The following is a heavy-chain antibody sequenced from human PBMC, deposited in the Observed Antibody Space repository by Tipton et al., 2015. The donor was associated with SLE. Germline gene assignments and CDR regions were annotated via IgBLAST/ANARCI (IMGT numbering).Heavy chain of an antibody. V-gene: IGHV4-39*01. CDR3: ARQDLGRAATLTFDI. D-gene: IGHD6-25*01. Sequence: LRLSCHVAGGPIRNSPYYWAWIRQTRGKRLEWIGSVFDTGYTAYNPSLEGRVSLSIDTSNNEFSLKLSSVTAADTAVYFCARQDLGRAATLTFDIWGLGTLVTVSS. CDR2: VFDTGYT. J-gene: IGHJ4*02. CDR1: GGPIRNSPYY.